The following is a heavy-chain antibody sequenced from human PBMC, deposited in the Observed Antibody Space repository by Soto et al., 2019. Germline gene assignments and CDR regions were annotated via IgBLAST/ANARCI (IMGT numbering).Heavy chain of an antibody. CDR3: ARDIDFDIDY. Sequence: QVQLVQSGAEVQKPGASVKVSCKTSGYIFNNFGITWVRQAPGLGLEWLGWIYSKAGTINFAQKLQGRVTMNTDTSTSTAYMELRSMTFDDSDVYFCARDIDFDIDYWGQGTLVTVS. J-gene: IGHJ4*02. V-gene: IGHV1-18*01. CDR1: GYIFNNFG. CDR2: IYSKAGTI. D-gene: IGHD3-9*01.